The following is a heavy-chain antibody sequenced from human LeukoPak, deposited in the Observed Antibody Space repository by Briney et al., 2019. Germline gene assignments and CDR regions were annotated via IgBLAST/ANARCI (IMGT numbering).Heavy chain of an antibody. D-gene: IGHD6-13*01. CDR2: IYYSGST. V-gene: IGHV4-39*01. J-gene: IGHJ4*02. Sequence: SETLSLTCTLSGGSISSSSYYWGWVRQPPGEGVEWIGSIYYSGSTYYNPSLKSRVTISVDTSKNQFSLKLSSMTAADTAVYYCARPRSSWDSSIWYYFDYWGQGTLVTVSS. CDR3: ARPRSSWDSSIWYYFDY. CDR1: GGSISSSSYY.